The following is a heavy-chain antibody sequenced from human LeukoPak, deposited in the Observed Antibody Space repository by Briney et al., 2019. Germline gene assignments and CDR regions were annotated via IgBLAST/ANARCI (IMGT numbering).Heavy chain of an antibody. D-gene: IGHD1-26*01. Sequence: GSSLRLSCTASGFTFRNHGMHWVRQASGKGLEWVAVIWYDGSNTYYADSVKGRFTISRDNYKNTLQLHINSLRAEDTAVYYCGRGIGSRYVDYWGQGALVTVSS. CDR2: IWYDGSNT. V-gene: IGHV3-33*01. CDR3: GRGIGSRYVDY. CDR1: GFTFRNHG. J-gene: IGHJ4*03.